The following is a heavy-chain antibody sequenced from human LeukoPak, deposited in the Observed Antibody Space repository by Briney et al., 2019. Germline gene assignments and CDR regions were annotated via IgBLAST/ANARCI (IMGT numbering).Heavy chain of an antibody. Sequence: GASVKVSCKASGGTFSSYAISWVRQAPGQGLEWMGGIIPIFGTANYAQKFQGRVTITTDESTSTAYMELSSLRSEDTAVYYCARDSARWEQQLGAFDIWGQGTMVTVSS. D-gene: IGHD6-13*01. CDR2: IIPIFGTA. V-gene: IGHV1-69*05. J-gene: IGHJ3*02. CDR1: GGTFSSYA. CDR3: ARDSARWEQQLGAFDI.